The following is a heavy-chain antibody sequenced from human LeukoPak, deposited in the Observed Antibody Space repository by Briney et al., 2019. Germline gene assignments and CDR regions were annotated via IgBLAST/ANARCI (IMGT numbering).Heavy chain of an antibody. CDR3: ARDPMWFGELLV. CDR1: GFTFSNYS. D-gene: IGHD3-10*01. V-gene: IGHV3-48*01. J-gene: IGHJ3*01. CDR2: ISSSSSTI. Sequence: GSLRLSCAASGFTFSNYSMNWFRQAPGKGLEWVSYISSSSSTIYYADSVKGRFTISRDNAKNSLYLQMNSLRGEDTAVYYCARDPMWFGELLVWGQGTLVTVSS.